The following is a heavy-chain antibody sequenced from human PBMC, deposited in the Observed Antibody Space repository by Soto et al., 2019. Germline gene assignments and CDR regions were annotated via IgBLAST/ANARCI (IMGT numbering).Heavy chain of an antibody. CDR2: MNPNSGNT. D-gene: IGHD6-19*01. CDR3: AREPMQWLVPDY. Sequence: GASVKVSCKASGYTFTSYDINWVRQATGQGLEWMGWMNPNSGNTGYAQKFQGRVTMTRNTSISTAYMELSSLRSEDTAVYYCAREPMQWLVPDYWGRGTPVTVSS. CDR1: GYTFTSYD. V-gene: IGHV1-8*01. J-gene: IGHJ4*01.